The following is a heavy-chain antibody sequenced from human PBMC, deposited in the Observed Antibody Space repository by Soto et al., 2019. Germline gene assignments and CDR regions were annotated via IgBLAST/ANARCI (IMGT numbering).Heavy chain of an antibody. CDR3: AKDMSRGVVGATDY. Sequence: GGSLRLSCAASGFTFDDYAMHWVRQAPGKGLEWVSGISWNSGSIGYADSVKGRFTISRDNAKNSLYLQMNSLRAEDTALYYCAKDMSRGVVGATDYWGQGTLVTVSS. J-gene: IGHJ4*02. CDR1: GFTFDDYA. CDR2: ISWNSGSI. V-gene: IGHV3-9*01. D-gene: IGHD1-26*01.